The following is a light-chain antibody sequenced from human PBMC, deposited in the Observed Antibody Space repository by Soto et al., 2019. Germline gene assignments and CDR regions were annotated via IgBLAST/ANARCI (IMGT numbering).Light chain of an antibody. Sequence: EIVLTQSPGTLSLSPGERATLSCRASQSVSSSYLAWYQHKPGQAPRLLIYGASSRATGIPDRFSGSGSGTDFTLTISRLEPEDFAVYYCQQYGSSHPTFGQGTKVDIK. CDR1: QSVSSSY. V-gene: IGKV3-20*01. CDR3: QQYGSSHPT. CDR2: GAS. J-gene: IGKJ1*01.